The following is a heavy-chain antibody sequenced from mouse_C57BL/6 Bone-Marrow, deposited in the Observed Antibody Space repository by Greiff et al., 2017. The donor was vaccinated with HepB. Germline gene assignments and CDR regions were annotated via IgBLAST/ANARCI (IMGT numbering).Heavy chain of an antibody. CDR2: ISYDGSN. J-gene: IGHJ4*01. CDR1: GYSITSGYY. CDR3: AREELLDYAMDY. Sequence: DVKLQESGPGLVKPSQSLSLTCSVTGYSITSGYYWNWIRQFPGNKLEWMGYISYDGSNNYNPSLKNRISITRDTSKNQFFLKLNSVTTEDTATYYCAREELLDYAMDYWGQGTSVTVSS. V-gene: IGHV3-6*01. D-gene: IGHD1-1*01.